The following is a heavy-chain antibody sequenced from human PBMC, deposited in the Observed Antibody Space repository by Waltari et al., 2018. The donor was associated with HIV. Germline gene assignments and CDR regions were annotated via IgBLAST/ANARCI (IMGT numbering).Heavy chain of an antibody. CDR3: ARGRWGPDY. CDR1: GFTFSSYA. J-gene: IGHJ4*02. Sequence: QVQLVESGGGVVQPGRSLRLSCAASGFTFSSYAMHWVRQAPGKGLDWVAVISYDGNEILYADYVKGRFTISRGNSRNTLYLQMNSLRPEDTAVYYCARGRWGPDYWGQGTLVTVSS. V-gene: IGHV3-30*01. CDR2: ISYDGNEI. D-gene: IGHD7-27*01.